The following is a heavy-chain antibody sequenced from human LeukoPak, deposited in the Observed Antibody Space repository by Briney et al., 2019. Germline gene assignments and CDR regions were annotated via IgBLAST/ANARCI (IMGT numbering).Heavy chain of an antibody. CDR1: GYTFTSYY. J-gene: IGHJ4*02. CDR2: INPSGGST. V-gene: IGHV1-46*01. Sequence: GASVKVSCKASGYTFTSYYMHWVRQAPGQGLEWMGIINPSGGSTSYAQKFQGRVTMTRDTSTSTVYMELSSLRSEDTAVYYCARVRRRWLQLSYFDYWGQGTLVTVSS. D-gene: IGHD5-24*01. CDR3: ARVRRRWLQLSYFDY.